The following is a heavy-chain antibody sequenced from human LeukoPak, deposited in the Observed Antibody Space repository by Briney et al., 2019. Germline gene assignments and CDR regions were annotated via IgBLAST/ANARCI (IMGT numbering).Heavy chain of an antibody. Sequence: SVKVSCKASGGTFSSYAISWVRQAPGQGLEWMGGIIPIFGTANYAQKFQGRVTITADKSTSTAYMELSSLRSEDTAVYYCARGDYYDSSGYFYYYYYYMDVWGKGTTVTVSS. J-gene: IGHJ6*03. CDR1: GGTFSSYA. CDR3: ARGDYYDSSGYFYYYYYYMDV. CDR2: IIPIFGTA. V-gene: IGHV1-69*06. D-gene: IGHD3-22*01.